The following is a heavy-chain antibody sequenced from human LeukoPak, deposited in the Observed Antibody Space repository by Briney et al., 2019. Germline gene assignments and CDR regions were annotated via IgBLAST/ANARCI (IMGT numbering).Heavy chain of an antibody. CDR3: AREGYCSGGSCNYPPGLIDAFDI. V-gene: IGHV1-69*13. CDR1: GGTFSSYA. J-gene: IGHJ3*02. CDR2: IIPIFGTA. Sequence: GASVKVSCKASGGTFSSYAISWVRQAPGQGLEWMGGIIPIFGTANYAQKFQGRVTITADESTSTAYMELSSLRSEDTAVYYCAREGYCSGGSCNYPPGLIDAFDIWGQGTMVTVSS. D-gene: IGHD2-15*01.